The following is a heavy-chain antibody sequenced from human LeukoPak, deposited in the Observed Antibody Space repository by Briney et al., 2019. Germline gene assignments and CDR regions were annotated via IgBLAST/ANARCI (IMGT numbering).Heavy chain of an antibody. J-gene: IGHJ3*02. Sequence: GGSLRLSCAASGITFSNYWMSRVRQAPGKGLEWVANIKQDGSEKYYVDSVKGRFTISRDNAKNSLFLQMNSLRGDDTAVYYCARDWRVVSSTTAFDIWGQGTMVTVSS. D-gene: IGHD3-3*01. V-gene: IGHV3-7*01. CDR1: GITFSNYW. CDR2: IKQDGSEK. CDR3: ARDWRVVSSTTAFDI.